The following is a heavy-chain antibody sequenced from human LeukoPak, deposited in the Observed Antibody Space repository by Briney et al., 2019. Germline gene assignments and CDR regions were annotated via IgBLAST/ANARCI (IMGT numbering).Heavy chain of an antibody. CDR3: ARGVKYDILTGYYRGRYYYYYMDV. CDR2: IIPIFGTA. Sequence: ASVKVSCKASGGTFSSYAISWVRQAPGQGLEWMGGIIPIFGTANYAQKFQGRVTITADESTSTAYMELSSLRSEDTAVYYCARGVKYDILTGYYRGRYYYYYMDVWGKGTTVTISS. D-gene: IGHD3-9*01. J-gene: IGHJ6*03. CDR1: GGTFSSYA. V-gene: IGHV1-69*13.